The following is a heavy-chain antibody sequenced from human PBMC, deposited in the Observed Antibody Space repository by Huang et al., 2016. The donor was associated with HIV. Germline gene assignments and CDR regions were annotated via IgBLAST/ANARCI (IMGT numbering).Heavy chain of an antibody. CDR3: ARECSSTSCFGSYYYYYYMDV. V-gene: IGHV3-21*01. Sequence: EVQLVESGGGLVKSGGSLRLSCAASGFTFNSYTMNWVRQALGKGVECVASISTTSSYIQYVDSVEGRFTSSRDNAKNSLYLQMSSLRADDAAVYYCARECSSTSCFGSYYYYYYMDVWGKGTTVTVSS. CDR1: GFTFNSYT. J-gene: IGHJ6*03. D-gene: IGHD2-2*01. CDR2: ISTTSSYI.